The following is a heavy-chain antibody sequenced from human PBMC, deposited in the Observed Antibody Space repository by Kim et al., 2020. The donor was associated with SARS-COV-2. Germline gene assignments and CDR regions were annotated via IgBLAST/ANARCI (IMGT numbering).Heavy chain of an antibody. J-gene: IGHJ3*02. D-gene: IGHD6-19*01. CDR2: ISGSGDST. V-gene: IGHV3-23*01. CDR1: GFTFNNYA. Sequence: GGSLRLSCAASGFTFNNYAMSWVRQAPGKGLEWVSAISGSGDSTYFADSVKGRFTISRDNSKNTLYLQMHSLRADDTAVYYCAKEGYSSGWSDGAFDIWGQGTMVTVSS. CDR3: AKEGYSSGWSDGAFDI.